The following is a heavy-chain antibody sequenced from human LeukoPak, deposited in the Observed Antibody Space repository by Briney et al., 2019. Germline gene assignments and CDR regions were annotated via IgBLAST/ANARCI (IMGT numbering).Heavy chain of an antibody. V-gene: IGHV3-30*02. CDR3: AKDHDYGPNWFDP. Sequence: GGSLRLSCAASGFTFSSYGMHWVRQAPGKGLEWVAVIWYDGSNKYYADSVKGRFTISRDNSKNTLYLQMNSLRAEDTAVYYCAKDHDYGPNWFDPWGQGTLVTVSS. J-gene: IGHJ5*02. CDR2: IWYDGSNK. D-gene: IGHD4-17*01. CDR1: GFTFSSYG.